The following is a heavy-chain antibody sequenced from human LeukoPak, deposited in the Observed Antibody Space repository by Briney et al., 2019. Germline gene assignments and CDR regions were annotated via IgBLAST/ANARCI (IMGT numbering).Heavy chain of an antibody. J-gene: IGHJ4*02. CDR3: ARIRSSSFYYFDY. CDR1: GFTFSSYS. Sequence: GGSLRLSCAASGFTFSSYSMNWVRQAPGKGLEWVSYISSSGSTIYYADSVKGRFTISRDNAKNSLYLQMNSLRAEDTAVYYCARIRSSSFYYFDYWGQGTLVTVSS. CDR2: ISSSGSTI. V-gene: IGHV3-48*04. D-gene: IGHD6-13*01.